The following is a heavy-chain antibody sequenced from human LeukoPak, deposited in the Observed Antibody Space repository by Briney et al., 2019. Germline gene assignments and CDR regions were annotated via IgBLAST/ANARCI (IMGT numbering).Heavy chain of an antibody. J-gene: IGHJ4*02. V-gene: IGHV4-34*01. CDR2: INHSGST. D-gene: IGHD1-26*01. CDR1: GGSFSGYY. Sequence: SETLSLTCAVYGGSFSGYYWSWIRQPPGKGLEWIGEINHSGSTNYNPPLKSRVTISVDTSKNQFSLKLSSVTAADTAVYYCASSGSGGSDYWGQGTLVTVSS. CDR3: ASSGSGGSDY.